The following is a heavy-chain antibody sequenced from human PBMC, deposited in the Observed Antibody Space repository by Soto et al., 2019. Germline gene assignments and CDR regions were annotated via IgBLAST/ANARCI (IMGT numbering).Heavy chain of an antibody. J-gene: IGHJ4*02. CDR3: ARGGKQWRQSYFDY. Sequence: QVQLQQWGAGLLKPSETLSLTCAVYGGSFSGYYWSWIRQPPGQGLEWIGEINHSGSTNYNPSLKSRVNISVDTSKNQFSLKLSSVTAADTAVYYCARGGKQWRQSYFDYWGQGTLVTVSS. V-gene: IGHV4-34*01. CDR2: INHSGST. CDR1: GGSFSGYY. D-gene: IGHD6-19*01.